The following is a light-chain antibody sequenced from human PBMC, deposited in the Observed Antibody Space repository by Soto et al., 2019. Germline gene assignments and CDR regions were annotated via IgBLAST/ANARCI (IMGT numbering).Light chain of an antibody. Sequence: DIQMTQSPSTLSASVGDRVTITCRASQSISRWLAWYQQKPGTVPKLLIYEASTLESGVPSRFSGSRSGTEFTLTVSSLQPDDFATYYCQQYNDSFPYTFAQGTKLEIK. V-gene: IGKV1-5*03. CDR1: QSISRW. J-gene: IGKJ2*01. CDR3: QQYNDSFPYT. CDR2: EAS.